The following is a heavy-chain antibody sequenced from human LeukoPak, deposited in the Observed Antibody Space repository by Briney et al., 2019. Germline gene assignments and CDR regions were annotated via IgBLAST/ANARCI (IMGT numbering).Heavy chain of an antibody. Sequence: GGSLGLSCAASGFTVSNNYMSWVRQAPGKGLEWVSVIYSGGSTYYADSVKGRFTISRDNSKNTLYLQMNSLRAEDTAVYYCARGGDSSGYTAPFFDYWGQGTLVTVSS. CDR3: ARGGDSSGYTAPFFDY. J-gene: IGHJ4*02. D-gene: IGHD3-22*01. CDR1: GFTVSNNY. V-gene: IGHV3-53*01. CDR2: IYSGGST.